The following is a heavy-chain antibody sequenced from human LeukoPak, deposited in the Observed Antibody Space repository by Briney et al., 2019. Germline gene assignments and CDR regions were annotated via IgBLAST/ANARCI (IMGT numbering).Heavy chain of an antibody. V-gene: IGHV1-2*02. D-gene: IGHD5-18*01. CDR2: INPNSGGT. CDR1: GYTFTGYY. CDR3: ARDRYGLYYYMDV. Sequence: APVKVSCKASGYTFTGYYLHWVRQAPGQGLEWMGWINPNSGGTNYAQKFQGRVTMTRDTSISTAYMELSRLRSDDTAVYYCARDRYGLYYYMDVWGKGTTVTVSS. J-gene: IGHJ6*03.